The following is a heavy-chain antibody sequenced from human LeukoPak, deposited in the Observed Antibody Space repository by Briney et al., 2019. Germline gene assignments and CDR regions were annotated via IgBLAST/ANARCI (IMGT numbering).Heavy chain of an antibody. CDR1: GGSISSGGYY. CDR2: IYYSGST. J-gene: IGHJ4*02. V-gene: IGHV4-31*03. D-gene: IGHD6-13*01. CDR3: ARRIAAAGTPRPFDY. Sequence: PSETLSLTCTVSGGSISSGGYYWSWIRQHPGKGLEWIGYIYYSGSTYYNPSLKSRVTISVDTSKNQFSLKLSSVTAADTAVYYCARRIAAAGTPRPFDYWGQGTLVTVSS.